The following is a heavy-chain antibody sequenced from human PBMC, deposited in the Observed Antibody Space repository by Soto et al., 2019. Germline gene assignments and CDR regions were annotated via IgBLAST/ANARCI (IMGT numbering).Heavy chain of an antibody. CDR1: GYIFTGYF. J-gene: IGHJ5*02. V-gene: IGHV1-2*02. Sequence: ASVKVSCKASGYIFTGYFIQWLRQAPGQGLEWMGWINPSTGATGYAQKFQGRVTMTRDTSIATAYMELSSLRSDDTAIYYCARMATFGSLNWFDPWGQGTQVTVSS. CDR2: INPSTGAT. CDR3: ARMATFGSLNWFDP. D-gene: IGHD3-16*01.